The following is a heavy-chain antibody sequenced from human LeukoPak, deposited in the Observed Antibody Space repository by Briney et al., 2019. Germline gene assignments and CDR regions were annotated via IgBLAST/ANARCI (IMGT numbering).Heavy chain of an antibody. CDR2: INGDGSAK. D-gene: IGHD5-24*01. CDR1: GFTFSNYW. Sequence: GGSLRLSCAASGFTFSNYWMHWVRQAPGKGLVWVSRINGDGSAKEYADSVKGRFTISRDNAENTLYLQMSSLRAEDTAIYYCAKGGPQFFDYWGQGTLVTVSS. J-gene: IGHJ4*02. CDR3: AKGGPQFFDY. V-gene: IGHV3-74*03.